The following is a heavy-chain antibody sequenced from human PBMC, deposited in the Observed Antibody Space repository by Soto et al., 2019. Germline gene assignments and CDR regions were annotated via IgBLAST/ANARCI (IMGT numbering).Heavy chain of an antibody. D-gene: IGHD5-12*01. CDR2: FSGSGGGT. CDR1: GFTFDTYA. J-gene: IGHJ4*02. CDR3: AKCRGGVVATVIDY. Sequence: GGSLRLSCAASGFTFDTYAMTWVRQVPGKGLEWVSSFSGSGGGTQYADSVRGRFTISRDNSKNTVYLQMNSLRAEDTAVYYCAKCRGGVVATVIDYWGEGTLVTVSS. V-gene: IGHV3-23*01.